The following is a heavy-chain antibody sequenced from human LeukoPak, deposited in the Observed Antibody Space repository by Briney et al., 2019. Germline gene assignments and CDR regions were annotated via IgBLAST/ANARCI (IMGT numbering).Heavy chain of an antibody. CDR1: GFTFSSYA. CDR3: AKVHLGSGSYDFDY. CDR2: ISGSGGST. D-gene: IGHD3-10*01. Sequence: RGSLRLSCAASGFTFSSYAMSWVRQAPGKGLEWVSAISGSGGSTYYADSVKGRFTISRDNSKNTLYLQMNSLRAEDTAVYYCAKVHLGSGSYDFDYWGQGTLVTVSS. V-gene: IGHV3-23*01. J-gene: IGHJ4*02.